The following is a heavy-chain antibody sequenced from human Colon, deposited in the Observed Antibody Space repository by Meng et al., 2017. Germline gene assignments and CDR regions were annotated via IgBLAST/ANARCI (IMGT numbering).Heavy chain of an antibody. V-gene: IGHV4-61*01. CDR2: TYYSGHT. CDR1: GGASSSGSNY. J-gene: IGHJ4*02. D-gene: IGHD5-18*01. CDR3: AREAGGTASYDY. Sequence: HVRQQQSSRRRRGRSAPMPPACSVVGGASSSGSNYWCWFRRPPRQERELIGYTYYSGHTTYNPALKSRVTISADTSKNQFSLKLTTVTAADTAVYYCAREAGGTASYDYWGQGTLVTVSS.